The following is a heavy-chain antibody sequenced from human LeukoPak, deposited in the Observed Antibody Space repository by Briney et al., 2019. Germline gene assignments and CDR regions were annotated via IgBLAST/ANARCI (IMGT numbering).Heavy chain of an antibody. CDR2: ISYDGSNK. CDR3: ARDNSGSYQDFDY. J-gene: IGHJ4*02. Sequence: GRSLRLSCAASGFTFSSYAMHWVRQAPGKGLEWVAVISYDGSNKYYADSVKGRFTISRDNSKNTLYLQMNSLRAEDTAVYYCARDNSGSYQDFDYWGQGTLVTVSS. D-gene: IGHD1-26*01. V-gene: IGHV3-30-3*01. CDR1: GFTFSSYA.